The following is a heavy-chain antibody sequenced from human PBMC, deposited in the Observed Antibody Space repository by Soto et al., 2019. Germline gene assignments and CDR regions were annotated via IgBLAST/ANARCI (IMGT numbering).Heavy chain of an antibody. Sequence: QVQLVQSGAEVKKPGSSVKVSCKASGGTFSSYTISWVRQAPGQGLEWMGRIIPILGIANYAQKFQGRVTITADKSTSTAYVELSSLRSEDTAVYYCARAVSDGGFDYCGQGSLVTVSS. J-gene: IGHJ4*02. V-gene: IGHV1-69*02. CDR1: GGTFSSYT. D-gene: IGHD4-17*01. CDR2: IIPILGIA. CDR3: ARAVSDGGFDY.